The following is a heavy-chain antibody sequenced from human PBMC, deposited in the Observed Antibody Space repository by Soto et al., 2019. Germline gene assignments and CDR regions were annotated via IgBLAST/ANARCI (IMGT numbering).Heavy chain of an antibody. J-gene: IGHJ4*02. Sequence: EVQLLESGGGLVQPGGALRLSCAASGFTFSSHAMSWVRQAPGKGLEWISSISAGSEGAYYADSVKGRFTISRDNSNNTLYLQMTRLRAEDTAVYYCARDLWWYLHWGQGTLVTVSS. D-gene: IGHD2-15*01. CDR2: ISAGSEGA. V-gene: IGHV3-23*01. CDR1: GFTFSSHA. CDR3: ARDLWWYLH.